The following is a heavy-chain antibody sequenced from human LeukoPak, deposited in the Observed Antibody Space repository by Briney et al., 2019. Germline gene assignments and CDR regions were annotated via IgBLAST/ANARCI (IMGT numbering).Heavy chain of an antibody. J-gene: IGHJ5*02. CDR1: GFTFSSYA. Sequence: GSLRLSCAASGFTFSSYAMSWVRQAPGKGLEWIGEINHSGTTNYNPSFKSRVTISVDTSKNQFSLNLSSVTAADTAVYYCARGGWYNWFDPWGQGTLVTVSS. D-gene: IGHD6-19*01. CDR2: INHSGTT. V-gene: IGHV4-34*01. CDR3: ARGGWYNWFDP.